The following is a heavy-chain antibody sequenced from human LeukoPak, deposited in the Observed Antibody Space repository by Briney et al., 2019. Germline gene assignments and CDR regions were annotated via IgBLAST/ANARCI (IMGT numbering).Heavy chain of an antibody. J-gene: IGHJ4*02. CDR2: IYYSGST. D-gene: IGHD2-21*02. V-gene: IGHV4-39*07. CDR3: ARDLYCGGDCYSYFDY. Sequence: SETLSLTCTVSGGSISSSSYYWGWIRQPPGKGLEWIGSIYYSGSTYYNPSLKSRVTISVDTSKNQFSLKLSSVTAADTAVYYCARDLYCGGDCYSYFDYWGQGTLVTVSS. CDR1: GGSISSSSYY.